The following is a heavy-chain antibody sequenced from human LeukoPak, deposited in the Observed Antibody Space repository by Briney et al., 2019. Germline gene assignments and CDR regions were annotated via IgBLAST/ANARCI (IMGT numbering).Heavy chain of an antibody. J-gene: IGHJ4*02. V-gene: IGHV1-2*02. CDR1: GYTFTGYY. Sequence: ASVKVSCKASGYTFTGYYMHWVRQAPGQGLEWMGWIYPNTGATKYAQKFQGRVTMTRDTSISTAYMELSGLRSDDTAVYYCGALLSNGPFDYWGQGSLVTVSS. CDR2: IYPNTGAT. CDR3: GALLSNGPFDY.